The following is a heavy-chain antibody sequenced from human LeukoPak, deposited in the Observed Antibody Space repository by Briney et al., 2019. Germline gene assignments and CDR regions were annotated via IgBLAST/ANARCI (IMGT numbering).Heavy chain of an antibody. CDR2: IYYSGST. D-gene: IGHD3-22*01. Sequence: SETLSLTCTVSGGSISSSSYYWGWIRQPPGKGLEWIGSIYYSGSTYYNPSLKSRVTISVDTSKNQFSLKLSSVTAADTAVYYCARWYYYDSSGCLDYWGQGTLVTVSS. J-gene: IGHJ4*02. CDR3: ARWYYYDSSGCLDY. CDR1: GGSISSSSYY. V-gene: IGHV4-39*07.